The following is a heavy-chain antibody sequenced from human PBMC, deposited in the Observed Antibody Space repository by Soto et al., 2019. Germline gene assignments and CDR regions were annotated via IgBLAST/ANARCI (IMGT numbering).Heavy chain of an antibody. J-gene: IGHJ4*02. V-gene: IGHV4-31*03. Sequence: QVQLQESGPGLVKPSHTLSLTCTVSGGSISSGGYYWSSIRQHPGKGLEWIGYISYSGSTYYNPSLESRVTISVDTSKNQFSLKLSSVTAADTAVYYCARDALSRDSIWGQGTLVTVSS. CDR3: ARDALSRDSI. D-gene: IGHD3-22*01. CDR2: ISYSGST. CDR1: GGSISSGGYY.